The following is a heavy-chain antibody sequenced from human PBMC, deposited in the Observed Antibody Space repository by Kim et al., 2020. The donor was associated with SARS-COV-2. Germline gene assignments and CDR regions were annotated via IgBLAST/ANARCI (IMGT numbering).Heavy chain of an antibody. CDR3: ARVGPKYYYDSSGYLGY. J-gene: IGHJ4*02. Sequence: VKGRFTISRDNSKNTLYLQMNSLRAEDTAVYYCARVGPKYYYDSSGYLGYWVQGTLVTVSS. D-gene: IGHD3-22*01. V-gene: IGHV3-30*01.